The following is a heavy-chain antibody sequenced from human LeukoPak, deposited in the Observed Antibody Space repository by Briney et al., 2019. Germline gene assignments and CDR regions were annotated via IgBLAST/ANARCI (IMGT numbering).Heavy chain of an antibody. CDR1: GFIFSSYS. Sequence: GGSLRLSCAASGFIFSSYSMSWVRQAPGKGLEWVSVISKNGGTTYYADSVKGRFTISRDNSKNTLYLQMNSLRAEDTAVYYCAKFAEGRPRNWFDPWGQGTLVTVSS. D-gene: IGHD2-21*01. V-gene: IGHV3-23*01. CDR3: AKFAEGRPRNWFDP. CDR2: ISKNGGTT. J-gene: IGHJ5*02.